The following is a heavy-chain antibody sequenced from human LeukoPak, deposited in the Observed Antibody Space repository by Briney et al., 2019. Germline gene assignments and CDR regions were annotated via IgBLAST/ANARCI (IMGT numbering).Heavy chain of an antibody. Sequence: GGSLRLSCAASGFTFSSNAMTWVRQAPGKGLEWVSTIGGGGGATYYADSVKGRFTISRDNSKNTLSLQMNSLRAEDTAVYYCAKGGSSWSRFDLWGQGTLVTVFS. CDR3: AKGGSSWSRFDL. D-gene: IGHD6-13*01. V-gene: IGHV3-23*01. J-gene: IGHJ4*02. CDR2: IGGGGGAT. CDR1: GFTFSSNA.